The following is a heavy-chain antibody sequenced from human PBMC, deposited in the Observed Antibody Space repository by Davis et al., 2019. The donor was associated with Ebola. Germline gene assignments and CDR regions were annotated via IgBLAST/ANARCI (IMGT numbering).Heavy chain of an antibody. J-gene: IGHJ5*02. V-gene: IGHV1-69*13. CDR2: LIPLFGTT. CDR3: ARGMYYGSGSSLGWFDT. Sequence: SVKVSCKASGATFHSDAISWVRQAPGQGLEWMGGLIPLFGTTKIAQKFQASVMITADEVTTTGYMELSRLRSEDTAVYFCARGMYYGSGSSLGWFDTWGQGTLVTVSS. CDR1: GATFHSDA. D-gene: IGHD3-10*01.